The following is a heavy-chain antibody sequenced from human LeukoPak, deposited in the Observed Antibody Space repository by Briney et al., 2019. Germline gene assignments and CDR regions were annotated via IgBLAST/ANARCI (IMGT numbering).Heavy chain of an antibody. CDR2: ISAGSDLT. Sequence: GGSLRLTCAASRFSFSAYPMGWVSRAPGRGLEWVSGISAGSDLTFHADPVKGRFTISRDNSKNTLYLQMNSLRADDTAEYYCAKSLLTTASGTGRAFDLWGQGTMVTVSS. J-gene: IGHJ3*01. CDR1: RFSFSAYP. CDR3: AKSLLTTASGTGRAFDL. V-gene: IGHV3-23*01. D-gene: IGHD1-26*01.